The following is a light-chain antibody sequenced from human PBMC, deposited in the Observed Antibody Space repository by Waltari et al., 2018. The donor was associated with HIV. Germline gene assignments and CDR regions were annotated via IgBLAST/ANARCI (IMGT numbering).Light chain of an antibody. J-gene: IGLJ2*01. Sequence: QTVVTQEPSFSVSPGGTVTLTCGLNPGSVSTRYYPSWYKQTPGQPPLKRIYSTNSRSPGVPDRFSGSILGKKAALTITGAQAEDECDYYCALYMGSAILFGGGTKLTVL. CDR1: PGSVSTRYY. V-gene: IGLV8-61*01. CDR2: STN. CDR3: ALYMGSAIL.